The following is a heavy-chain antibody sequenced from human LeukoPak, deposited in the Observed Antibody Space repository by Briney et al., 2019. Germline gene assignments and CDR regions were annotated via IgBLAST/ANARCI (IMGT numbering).Heavy chain of an antibody. CDR1: GFTFSSYD. Sequence: GGSLRLSCAASGFTFSSYDMHWVRHATGKGLEWVSAIGTAGDTYYPGSVKGRFTISRENAKNSLYLQMNSLRDEDTAVYYCARQFTATRFYFDSWGQGTLVTVSS. CDR3: ARQFTATRFYFDS. CDR2: IGTAGDT. V-gene: IGHV3-13*01. J-gene: IGHJ4*02. D-gene: IGHD3-3*01.